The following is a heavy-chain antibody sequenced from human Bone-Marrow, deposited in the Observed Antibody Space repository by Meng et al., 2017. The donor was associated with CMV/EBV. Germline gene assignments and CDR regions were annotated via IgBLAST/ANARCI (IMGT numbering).Heavy chain of an antibody. CDR3: ARGGRAPLRSGIIVVVPAAPSDY. Sequence: ASVKVSCKASGYTFTGYYMHWVRQAPGQGLEWMGWINPNSGGTNYAQKVQGRVTMTRDTSISTAYMELSRLRSYDTAVYYCARGGRAPLRSGIIVVVPAAPSDYWGQGTLVTVSS. V-gene: IGHV1-2*02. D-gene: IGHD2-2*01. CDR2: INPNSGGT. CDR1: GYTFTGYY. J-gene: IGHJ4*02.